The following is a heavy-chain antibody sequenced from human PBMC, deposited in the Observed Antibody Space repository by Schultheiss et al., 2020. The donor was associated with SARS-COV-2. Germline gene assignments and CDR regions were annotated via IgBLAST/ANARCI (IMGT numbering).Heavy chain of an antibody. Sequence: SETLSLTCTVSGGSISSSSYYWGWIRQPPGKGLEWIGSIYYSGSTNYNPSLKSRVTMSVDTSKNQFSLKLSSVTAADTAVYYCASPGYDYAEYFQHWGQGTLVTVSS. CDR3: ASPGYDYAEYFQH. CDR2: IYYSGST. V-gene: IGHV4-39*07. D-gene: IGHD5-12*01. CDR1: GGSISSSSYY. J-gene: IGHJ1*01.